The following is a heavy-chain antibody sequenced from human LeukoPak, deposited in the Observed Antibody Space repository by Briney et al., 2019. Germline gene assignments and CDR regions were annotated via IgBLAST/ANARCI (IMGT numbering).Heavy chain of an antibody. CDR3: ARDQGYSYGSYDAFDI. CDR1: GGSISSYY. J-gene: IGHJ3*02. Sequence: SETLSLTCTVSGGSISSYYWSWIRQPPGKGLEWIGYIYYSGSTNYNPSLKSRVTISVDTPKNQFSLKLSSVAAADTAVYYCARDQGYSYGSYDAFDIWGQGTMVTVSS. D-gene: IGHD5-18*01. CDR2: IYYSGST. V-gene: IGHV4-59*01.